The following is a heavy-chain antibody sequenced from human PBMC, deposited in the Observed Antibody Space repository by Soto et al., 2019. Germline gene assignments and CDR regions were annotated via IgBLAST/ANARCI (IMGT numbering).Heavy chain of an antibody. V-gene: IGHV1-2*02. CDR1: GYTFSGFY. CDR3: ASAAVTGRAGLDF. Sequence: ASVKVSCKASGYTFSGFYMHWVRQAPGQGLEWMGWINPNSGGTKSAEKFQGRVTMTRDTSISTAYMELSRLTSDVTAVYYCASAAVTGRAGLDFWGRGTQVTVSS. J-gene: IGHJ4*02. D-gene: IGHD6-19*01. CDR2: INPNSGGT.